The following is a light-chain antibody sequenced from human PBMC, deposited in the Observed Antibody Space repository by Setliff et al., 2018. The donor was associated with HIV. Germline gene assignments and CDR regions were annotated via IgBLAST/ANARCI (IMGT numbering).Light chain of an antibody. CDR1: SGDVGGYDY. CDR2: EVN. V-gene: IGLV2-8*01. CDR3: SSYAGSNIYV. J-gene: IGLJ1*01. Sequence: QSVLTQPPSASGSPGQSVTISCTGTSGDVGGYDYVSWYQQHPGKAPKLMIYEVNKRPSGVPDRFSGSKSGDTASLTVSGLQADDEADYFCSSYAGSNIYVLGTGTKVTVL.